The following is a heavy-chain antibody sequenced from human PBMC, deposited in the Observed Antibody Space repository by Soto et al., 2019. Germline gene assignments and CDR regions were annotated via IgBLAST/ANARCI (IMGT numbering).Heavy chain of an antibody. J-gene: IGHJ6*02. Sequence: SETLSLTCTVAGGSIGSSSYYWGWIRQPPGKGLEWIGSIYYSGSTYYNPSLKSRVTISVDTSKNQYSLKLSSVTAADTAVYYCASLTYYYVSSGYYWAYSGMAVWGQGTTVAVSS. CDR2: IYYSGST. D-gene: IGHD3-22*01. CDR1: GGSIGSSSYY. CDR3: ASLTYYYVSSGYYWAYSGMAV. V-gene: IGHV4-39*01.